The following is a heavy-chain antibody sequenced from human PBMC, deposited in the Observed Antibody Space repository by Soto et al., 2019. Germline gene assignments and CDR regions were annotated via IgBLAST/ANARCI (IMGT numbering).Heavy chain of an antibody. J-gene: IGHJ4*02. Sequence: ASVKVSCTASGFTFSSNAMSWVRQAPGKGLEWVSSISGSAGVTYYADSVKGRFTISRDNSKNALYLQMNSLRAEDTAVYYCAKDWVSGSSPYWGQGTLVTVSS. D-gene: IGHD2-15*01. CDR2: ISGSAGVT. CDR1: GFTFSSNA. V-gene: IGHV3-23*01. CDR3: AKDWVSGSSPY.